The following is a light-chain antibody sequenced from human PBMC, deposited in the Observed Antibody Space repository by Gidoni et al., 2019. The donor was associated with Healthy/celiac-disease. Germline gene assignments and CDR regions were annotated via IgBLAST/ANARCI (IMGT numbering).Light chain of an antibody. J-gene: IGLJ3*02. Sequence: QSALTQPASVSGSPGQSITISCTGTSSDVGSYNLVSWYQQHPGQAPKLMIYEGSKRPSGVSNRCSGSKSGNTASLTISGLQAEDEADYYCCSYAGSSTNWVFGGGTKLTVL. V-gene: IGLV2-23*01. CDR3: CSYAGSSTNWV. CDR1: SSDVGSYNL. CDR2: EGS.